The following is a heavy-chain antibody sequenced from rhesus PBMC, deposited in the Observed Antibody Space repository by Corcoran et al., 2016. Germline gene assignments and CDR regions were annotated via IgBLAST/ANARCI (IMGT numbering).Heavy chain of an antibody. CDR2: ISYSGSS. CDR3: ARRICTGSGCYVGY. Sequence: QVQLQESGPGLVKPSETLSLTCAVSGYSISSGYGWSWIRQPPGKGLEWIGYISYSGSSYYTPSFKSRVTISIDTSKNQFSLKLSSVTAADTAVYYCARRICTGSGCYVGYWGQGVLVTVSS. J-gene: IGHJ4*01. CDR1: GYSISSGYG. D-gene: IGHD2-21*01. V-gene: IGHV4-127*01.